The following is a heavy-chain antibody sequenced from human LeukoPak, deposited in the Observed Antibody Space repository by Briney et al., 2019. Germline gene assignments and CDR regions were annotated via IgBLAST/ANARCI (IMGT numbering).Heavy chain of an antibody. D-gene: IGHD3-10*01. V-gene: IGHV3-23*01. Sequence: GGSLRLSCAASGFTFSSYAMSWVRQAPGKGLEWVSAISGSGGSTYYADSVKGRFTISRDNSKNTLYLQTNSLRAEDTAVYYCAKGPTYYYGSGSYYNWPFDYWGQGTLVTVSS. CDR1: GFTFSSYA. CDR3: AKGPTYYYGSGSYYNWPFDY. J-gene: IGHJ4*02. CDR2: ISGSGGST.